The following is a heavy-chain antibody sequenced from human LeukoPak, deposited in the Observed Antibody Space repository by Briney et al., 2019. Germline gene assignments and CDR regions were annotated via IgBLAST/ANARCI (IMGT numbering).Heavy chain of an antibody. V-gene: IGHV1-18*01. D-gene: IGHD3-22*01. J-gene: IGHJ4*02. CDR1: GYTFTSYG. Sequence: ASAKVSCKASGYTFTSYGISWVRQAPGQGLEWMGWISAYNGNTNYAQKLQGRVTITTDTSTRTAYMELSSLRSDDTAVYYCARDYDSSGYSGAPIDYWGQGTLVTVSS. CDR3: ARDYDSSGYSGAPIDY. CDR2: ISAYNGNT.